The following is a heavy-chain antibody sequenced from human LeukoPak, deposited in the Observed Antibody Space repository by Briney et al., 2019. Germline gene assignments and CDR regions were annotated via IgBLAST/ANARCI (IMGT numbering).Heavy chain of an antibody. CDR3: AGGRTYSSSTLEDY. CDR1: GFTFSSYG. V-gene: IGHV3-21*04. CDR2: ISSSSSYI. J-gene: IGHJ4*02. D-gene: IGHD6-13*01. Sequence: PGGSLRLSCAASGFTFSSYGMNWVRQAPGKGMEWVSFISSSSSYIYYADSVKGRFTISRDNAKNSLYLQMDSLRADDTAVYYCAGGRTYSSSTLEDYWGQGTLVTVSS.